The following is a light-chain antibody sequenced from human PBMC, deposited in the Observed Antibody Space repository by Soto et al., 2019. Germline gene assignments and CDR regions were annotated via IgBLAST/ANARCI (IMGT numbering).Light chain of an antibody. Sequence: EIVLTQSPGTLSLSPGERATLSCRASQSVTAGYFAWYQQKPGQAPRLVIYETSSRTTGIPDRFSGSGSGTDFTLTISRLEPEDFAVYYCQQYGNSPTFGQGTRVEIK. J-gene: IGKJ1*01. CDR2: ETS. CDR1: QSVTAGY. V-gene: IGKV3-20*01. CDR3: QQYGNSPT.